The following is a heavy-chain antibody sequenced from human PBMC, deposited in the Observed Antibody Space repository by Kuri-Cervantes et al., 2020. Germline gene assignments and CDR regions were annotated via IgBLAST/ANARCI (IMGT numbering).Heavy chain of an antibody. CDR1: GFTFSSYW. V-gene: IGHV3-7*01. CDR2: IKQDGSEK. Sequence: GESLKISCAASGFTFSSYWMSWVRQAPGKGLEWVANIKQDGSEKYYADSVKGRFTISRDNSKNTLYLQMNSLRAEDTAVYYCARESSSGYYVSLGMDVWGQGTTVTVSS. D-gene: IGHD3-22*01. CDR3: ARESSSGYYVSLGMDV. J-gene: IGHJ6*02.